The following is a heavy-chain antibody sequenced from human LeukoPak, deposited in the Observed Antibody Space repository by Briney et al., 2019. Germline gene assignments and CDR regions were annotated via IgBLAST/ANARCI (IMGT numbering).Heavy chain of an antibody. D-gene: IGHD5-18*01. CDR2: IYYSGST. CDR3: ARDRYSYGY. Sequence: SETLSLTCTVSGGSISSYYWSWLRQPPGKGLEWIGYIYYSGSTNYNPSLKSRVTISVDTSKNQFSLKLSSVTAADTAVYYCARDRYSYGYWGQGTLVTVSS. J-gene: IGHJ4*02. CDR1: GGSISSYY. V-gene: IGHV4-59*12.